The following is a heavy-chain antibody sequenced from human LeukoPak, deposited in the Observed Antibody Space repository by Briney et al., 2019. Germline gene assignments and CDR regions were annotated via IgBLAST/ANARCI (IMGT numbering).Heavy chain of an antibody. CDR1: DGTIIGYY. CDR3: ARRYGDYPTTWFYP. J-gene: IGHJ5*02. D-gene: IGHD4-17*01. Sequence: SETLSFTCSVSDGTIIGYYWTWIPKPPGKGVGWVGYINYIGSTIYNPSLKSRVTISVATSNNQFSLKLSSVTAADTAVYYCARRYGDYPTTWFYPWGEGTLVTVYS. V-gene: IGHV4-59*01. CDR2: INYIGST.